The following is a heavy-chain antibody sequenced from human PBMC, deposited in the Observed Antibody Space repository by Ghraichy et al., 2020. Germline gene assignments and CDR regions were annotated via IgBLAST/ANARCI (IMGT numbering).Heavy chain of an antibody. CDR3: AAEYYYDSSGSFHY. V-gene: IGHV3-43*01. D-gene: IGHD3-22*01. CDR2: ITWNGGST. CDR1: GFTFDDYT. Sequence: GGSLRLSCAASGFTFDDYTMHWVRQAPGKGLEWVSLITWNGGSTYYGDSVKGRFTASRENSKNSLYLQMNRLRTEDTAFNYCAAEYYYDSSGSFHYWGQGTLVTVSS. J-gene: IGHJ4*02.